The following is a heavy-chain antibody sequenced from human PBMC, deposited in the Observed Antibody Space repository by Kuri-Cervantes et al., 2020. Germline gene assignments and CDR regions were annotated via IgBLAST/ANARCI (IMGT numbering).Heavy chain of an antibody. J-gene: IGHJ4*02. CDR1: GFTVSSNY. V-gene: IGHV3-53*05. CDR2: IYSGGST. Sequence: GESLKISCAASGFTVSSNYMSWVRQAPGKGLEWVSLIYSGGSTYYADSVKGRFTISRDNSKNTLYLQMNSLRAEDTAVYYCARAVVTHFDYWGQGTLVTVSS. D-gene: IGHD4-23*01. CDR3: ARAVVTHFDY.